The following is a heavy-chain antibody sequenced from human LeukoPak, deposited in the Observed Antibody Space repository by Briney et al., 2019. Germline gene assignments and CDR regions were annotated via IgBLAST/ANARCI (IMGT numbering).Heavy chain of an antibody. CDR1: GYTFTGYY. J-gene: IGHJ4*02. CDR3: ARAVIVVVPAAMGY. CDR2: INPNSGGT. V-gene: IGHV1-2*02. Sequence: ASVKVSCKASGYTFTGYYMHWVRQAPGQGLEWMGWINPNSGGTNYAQKFQGRVTMTRDTSISTAYMELSRLRSDDTAVHYCARAVIVVVPAAMGYWGQGTLVTVSS. D-gene: IGHD2-2*01.